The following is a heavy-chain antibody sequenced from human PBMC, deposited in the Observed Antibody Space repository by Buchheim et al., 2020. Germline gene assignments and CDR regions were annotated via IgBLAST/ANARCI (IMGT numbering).Heavy chain of an antibody. Sequence: QVQLVESGGGVVQPGRSLRLSCAASGFTFSSYGMHWVRQAPGKGLEWVAVIWYDGSNKYYADSVKGRFTISRDNSKNTLYLQMNSLRAEDTAVYYCARSDTYCSSTSCYIYYYYYGMGVWGQGTT. CDR2: IWYDGSNK. J-gene: IGHJ6*02. CDR1: GFTFSSYG. V-gene: IGHV3-33*01. D-gene: IGHD2-2*02. CDR3: ARSDTYCSSTSCYIYYYYYGMGV.